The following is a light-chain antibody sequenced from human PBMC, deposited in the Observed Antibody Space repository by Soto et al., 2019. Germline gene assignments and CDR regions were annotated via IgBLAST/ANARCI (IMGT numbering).Light chain of an antibody. V-gene: IGKV3-20*01. J-gene: IGKJ2*01. Sequence: EIVLTQSPGTLSLSPGERATLSCRASQSVSSSYLAWYQQKPGQAPRLLIYGASSRATGIPDRFSGSGSGTDFTLTISRLEPADFAVYYWQRYGSAPPYTFGQGTKLEIK. CDR3: QRYGSAPPYT. CDR2: GAS. CDR1: QSVSSSY.